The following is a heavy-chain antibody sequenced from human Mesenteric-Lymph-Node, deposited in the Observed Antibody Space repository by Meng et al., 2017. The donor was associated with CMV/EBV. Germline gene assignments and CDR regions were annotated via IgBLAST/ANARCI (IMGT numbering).Heavy chain of an antibody. CDR2: ISYDGSNK. D-gene: IGHD1-26*01. Sequence: GESLKISCAASGFTFSSYAMHWVRQAPGKGLEWVAVISYDGSNKYYADSVKGRFTISRDNSKNTLYLQMNSLRAEDTAVYYCAAYSGTYVGWFDPWGQGTLVTVSS. V-gene: IGHV3-30-3*01. CDR1: GFTFSSYA. J-gene: IGHJ5*02. CDR3: AAYSGTYVGWFDP.